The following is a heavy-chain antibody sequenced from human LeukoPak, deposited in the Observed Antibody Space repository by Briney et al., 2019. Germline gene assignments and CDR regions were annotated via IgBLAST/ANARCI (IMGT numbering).Heavy chain of an antibody. J-gene: IGHJ5*02. Sequence: GASVKVSCKASGYTFTSYGISWVRQAPGQGLEWMGGIIPIFGTANYAQKFQGRVTITADESMSTAYMELSSLRSEDTAVYYCARDGSSWHNWFDPWGQGTLVTVSS. D-gene: IGHD6-13*01. CDR3: ARDGSSWHNWFDP. CDR2: IIPIFGTA. V-gene: IGHV1-69*13. CDR1: GYTFTSYG.